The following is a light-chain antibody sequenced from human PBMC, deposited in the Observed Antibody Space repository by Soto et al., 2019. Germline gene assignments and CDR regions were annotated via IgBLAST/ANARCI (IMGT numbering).Light chain of an antibody. CDR1: KSVNSN. Sequence: EVVMTQSPATLSVSPGERVTLSCRASKSVNSNLAWYQQKPGQPPWLLISGVSTRATGIPARFSGSGSGTEFTLTISSLQSEDFAVYFCQQYSERWTFGQGTKVEIK. J-gene: IGKJ1*01. V-gene: IGKV3-15*01. CDR3: QQYSERWT. CDR2: GVS.